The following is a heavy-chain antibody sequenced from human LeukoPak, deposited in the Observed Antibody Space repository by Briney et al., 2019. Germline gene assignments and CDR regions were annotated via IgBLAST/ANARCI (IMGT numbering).Heavy chain of an antibody. D-gene: IGHD1-26*01. V-gene: IGHV3-23*01. CDR3: ARDSASYYGGFFGY. Sequence: PGGSLRLSCAASGFTFSNAWMSWVRQAPGKGLEWVSATSGTGGRTYYADSVKGRFTISRDNSKNTLYLQMNSLRADDTAVYYCARDSASYYGGFFGYWGQGTLVTVSS. CDR1: GFTFSNAW. J-gene: IGHJ4*02. CDR2: TSGTGGRT.